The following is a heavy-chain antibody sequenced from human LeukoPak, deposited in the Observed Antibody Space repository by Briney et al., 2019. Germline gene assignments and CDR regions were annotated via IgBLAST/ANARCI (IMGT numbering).Heavy chain of an antibody. CDR3: AKGIAVADYYYGMDV. Sequence: GGSLRLSCAASGFTFDDYAMHWVRQAPGKGLEWVSGISWNSGSTGYADSVKGRFTISRDNAKNSLHLQMNSLRAEDTALYYCAKGIAVADYYYGMDVWGQGTTVTVSS. CDR2: ISWNSGST. J-gene: IGHJ6*02. V-gene: IGHV3-9*01. D-gene: IGHD6-19*01. CDR1: GFTFDDYA.